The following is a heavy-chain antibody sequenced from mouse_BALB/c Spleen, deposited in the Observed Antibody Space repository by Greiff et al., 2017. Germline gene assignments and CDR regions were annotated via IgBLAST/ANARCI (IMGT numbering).Heavy chain of an antibody. CDR1: GFAFSSYD. D-gene: IGHD4-1*01. CDR3: ARHWGTGTDYFDY. CDR2: ISSGGGST. Sequence: EVQRVESGGGLVKPGGSLKLSCAASGFAFSSYDMSWVRQTPEKRLEWVAYISSGGGSTYYPDTVKGRFTISRDNAKNTLYLQMSSLKSEDTAMYYCARHWGTGTDYFDYWGQGTTLTVSS. J-gene: IGHJ2*01. V-gene: IGHV5-12-1*01.